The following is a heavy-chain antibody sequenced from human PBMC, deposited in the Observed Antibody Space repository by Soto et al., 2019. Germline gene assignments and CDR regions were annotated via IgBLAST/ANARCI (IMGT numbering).Heavy chain of an antibody. V-gene: IGHV4-39*01. CDR3: ARLEGLATISYYFDF. Sequence: QLQLQESGPGLVKPSETLSLTCSVSDDSINSDKYYWGWIRQPPGKGLEWIGSNYYRGNAYYNPSPQTPVTISLDKSRSQFSLKLNSVTAAYSAVYFCARLEGLATISYYFDFWGPGALVTVSS. J-gene: IGHJ4*02. CDR2: NYYRGNA. D-gene: IGHD3-9*01. CDR1: DDSINSDKYY.